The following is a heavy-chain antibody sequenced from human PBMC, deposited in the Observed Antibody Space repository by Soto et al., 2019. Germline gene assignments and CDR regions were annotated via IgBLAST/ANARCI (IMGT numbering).Heavy chain of an antibody. V-gene: IGHV3-53*01. Sequence: PVVSLRLSCAASGFTVSNNYMSWVRQAPGKGLEWVSVLYSDGTTYYADSVKGRFTISRDNSKNTLYFQMNSLRAEDTAVYYCARDLDYYSSRLPPPDVSSLGSSVTVS. CDR1: GFTVSNNY. CDR2: LYSDGTT. CDR3: ARDLDYYSSRLPPPDV. J-gene: IGHJ6*02. D-gene: IGHD6-13*01.